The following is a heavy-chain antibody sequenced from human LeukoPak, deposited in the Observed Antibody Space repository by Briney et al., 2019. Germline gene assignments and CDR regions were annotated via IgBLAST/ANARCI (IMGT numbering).Heavy chain of an antibody. CDR2: IYYSGSS. D-gene: IGHD4-23*01. Sequence: SETLSLTRTVSGGSIRSYYWSLIRQPPGKRLEWIGYIYYSGSSNYNPSLKSRVTISVDTSKNQFSLKLSSVTAADTAVYYCARAPVYGGNSYGMDVWGQGTTVTVSS. CDR3: ARAPVYGGNSYGMDV. V-gene: IGHV4-59*01. CDR1: GGSIRSYY. J-gene: IGHJ6*02.